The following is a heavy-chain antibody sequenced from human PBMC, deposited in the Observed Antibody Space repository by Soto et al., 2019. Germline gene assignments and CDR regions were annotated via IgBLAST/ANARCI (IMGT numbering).Heavy chain of an antibody. CDR3: ARGDCSGGSCYSRYGMDV. CDR1: GGSVSSGSYY. J-gene: IGHJ6*02. CDR2: IYYSGST. D-gene: IGHD2-15*01. V-gene: IGHV4-61*01. Sequence: QVQLQESGPGLVKPSETLSLTCTVSGGSVSSGSYYWSWIRQPPGKGLEWIGYIYYSGSTNYNPSLKRRVTISVDTSKNQFSLKLSSVTAADTAVYYCARGDCSGGSCYSRYGMDVWGQGTTVTVSS.